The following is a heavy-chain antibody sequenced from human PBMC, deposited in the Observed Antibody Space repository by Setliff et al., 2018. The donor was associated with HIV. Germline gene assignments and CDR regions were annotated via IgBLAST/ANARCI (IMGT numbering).Heavy chain of an antibody. D-gene: IGHD2-2*01. CDR2: MNPSSGNT. CDR3: AREDSEPAAFYYYSMDV. CDR1: GYTFTSHD. V-gene: IGHV1-8*02. J-gene: IGHJ6*03. Sequence: GASVKVSCKASGYTFTSHDIIWVRQAAGQGLEWMGWMNPSSGNTGFAEKFQGRVTMTRNTSISTAYMELSSLRSDDTAVYYCAREDSEPAAFYYYSMDVWGKGTTVTVSS.